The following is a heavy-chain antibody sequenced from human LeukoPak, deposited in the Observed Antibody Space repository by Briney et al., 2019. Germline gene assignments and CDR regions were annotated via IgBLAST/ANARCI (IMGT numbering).Heavy chain of an antibody. CDR3: AKDAPPNYYDSSGDPAY. J-gene: IGHJ4*02. V-gene: IGHV3-23*01. D-gene: IGHD3-22*01. Sequence: PGGSLRLSCAASGFTFSSYGMSWVRQAPGKGLEWVSVISGSGGSTYYADSVKGRFTISRDNSKNTLYLQMNSLRAEDTAVYYCAKDAPPNYYDSSGDPAYWGQGTLVTVSS. CDR2: ISGSGGST. CDR1: GFTFSSYG.